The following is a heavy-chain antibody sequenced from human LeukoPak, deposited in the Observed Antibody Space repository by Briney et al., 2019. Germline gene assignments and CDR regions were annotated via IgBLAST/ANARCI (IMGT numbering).Heavy chain of an antibody. V-gene: IGHV3-23*01. CDR3: AKDDSVLWFGELLYRFDY. CDR2: ISGSGGST. CDR1: GFTFSSYA. D-gene: IGHD3-10*01. J-gene: IGHJ4*02. Sequence: GGSLRLSCAASGFTFSSYAMSWVRQAPGKWLEWVSAISGSGGSTYYADSVKGRFTISRDNSKNTLYLQMNSLRAEDTAVYYCAKDDSVLWFGELLYRFDYWGQGTLVTVSS.